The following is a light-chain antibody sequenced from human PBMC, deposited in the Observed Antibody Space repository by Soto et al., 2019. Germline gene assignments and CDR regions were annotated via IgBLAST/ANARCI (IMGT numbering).Light chain of an antibody. CDR1: QNINSY. CDR2: TAS. Sequence: DIQMTQSPSSLSASVGDRVTITCRASQNINSYLNWYQQKPGQSPRLLIYTASILQTGVPSGFSGSGSGTDFTLTISSLQTADSATYYCQQTQSFPLTFGGGNKVEIK. CDR3: QQTQSFPLT. J-gene: IGKJ4*01. V-gene: IGKV1-39*01.